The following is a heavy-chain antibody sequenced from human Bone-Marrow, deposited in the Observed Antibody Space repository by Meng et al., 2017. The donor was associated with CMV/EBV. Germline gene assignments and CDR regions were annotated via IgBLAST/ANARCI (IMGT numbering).Heavy chain of an antibody. CDR1: GGTFSSYA. CDR3: ARDLHERWLQLEAVLYY. J-gene: IGHJ4*02. CDR2: IIPIFGTA. D-gene: IGHD5-24*01. V-gene: IGHV1-69*05. Sequence: SVQVSCKASGGTFSSYAISWVRQAPGQGLEWMGGIIPIFGTANYAQKFQGRVTITTDESTSTAYMELSSLRSEDTAVYYCARDLHERWLQLEAVLYYWGQGTLVTVSS.